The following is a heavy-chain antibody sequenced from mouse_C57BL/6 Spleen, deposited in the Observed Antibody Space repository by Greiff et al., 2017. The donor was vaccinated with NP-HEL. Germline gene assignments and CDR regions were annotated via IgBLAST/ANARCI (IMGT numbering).Heavy chain of an antibody. CDR1: GYSFTGYY. D-gene: IGHD1-1*01. V-gene: IGHV1-42*01. J-gene: IGHJ4*01. Sequence: VQLQQSGPELVKPGASVKISCKASGYSFTGYYMNWVKQSPEKSLEWIGEINPSTGGTTYNQKFKAKATLTVDKSSSTAYMQLKSLTSEDSAVYYCARSGSSYVGAMDYWGQGTSVTVSS. CDR3: ARSGSSYVGAMDY. CDR2: INPSTGGT.